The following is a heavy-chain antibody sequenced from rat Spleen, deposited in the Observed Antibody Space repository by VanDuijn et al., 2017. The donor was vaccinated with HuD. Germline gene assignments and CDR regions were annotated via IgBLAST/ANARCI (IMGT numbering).Heavy chain of an antibody. V-gene: IGHV5-29*01. D-gene: IGHD1-8*01. J-gene: IGHJ3*01. CDR2: ISYDGSST. Sequence: EVQLVESGGGLVQPGRSLKLSCAASGFTFSNYGMAWVRQAPTKGLEWVATISYDGSSTYYRDSVKGRFTISRDNAKSTLYLQMDSLRSEDTATYYCTTGGATVATAYNWFAYWGQGTLVTVSS. CDR3: TTGGATVATAYNWFAY. CDR1: GFTFSNYG.